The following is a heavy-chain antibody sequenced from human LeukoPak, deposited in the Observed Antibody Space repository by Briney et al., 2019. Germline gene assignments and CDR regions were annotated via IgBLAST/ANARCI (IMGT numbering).Heavy chain of an antibody. Sequence: SQTLSLTCTVSGGSISSGGYYWSWIRQHPGKGLEWIGYIYYSGSTYYNPSLKSRVTISVDTSKNQFSLKLSSVTAADTAVYYCARDATYCSSTSCQRVGYMDVWGKGTTVTVSS. J-gene: IGHJ6*03. CDR2: IYYSGST. CDR3: ARDATYCSSTSCQRVGYMDV. CDR1: GGSISSGGYY. V-gene: IGHV4-31*03. D-gene: IGHD2-2*01.